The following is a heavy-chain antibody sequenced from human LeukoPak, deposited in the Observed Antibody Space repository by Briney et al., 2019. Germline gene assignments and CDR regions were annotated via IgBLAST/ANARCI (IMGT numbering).Heavy chain of an antibody. V-gene: IGHV3-30*18. CDR2: ISYDGSNK. CDR1: GFTFSSYG. J-gene: IGHJ4*02. D-gene: IGHD1-26*01. Sequence: GGSLRLSCAASGFTFSSYGMHWVRQAPGKGLEWVAVISYDGSNKYYADSVKGRFTISRDNSKNTLYLQMNSLRAEDTAVYYCAKDKSYVLGYNYFDYWGQGTLVTVSS. CDR3: AKDKSYVLGYNYFDY.